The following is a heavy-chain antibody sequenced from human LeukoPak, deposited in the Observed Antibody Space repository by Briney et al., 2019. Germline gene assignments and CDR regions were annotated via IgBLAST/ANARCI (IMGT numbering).Heavy chain of an antibody. Sequence: GGSLRLSCAASGFTFSNHWMYWVRQGPGKGLVWILDIDTDGSSTNYADSVKGRFTISRDNAKNTLYLQMNSLGAADTAVYYCVRALGDYWGQGDYWGQGTLVTVSS. J-gene: IGHJ4*02. CDR2: IDTDGSST. CDR1: GFTFSNHW. D-gene: IGHD3-16*01. CDR3: VRALGDYWGQGDY. V-gene: IGHV3-74*01.